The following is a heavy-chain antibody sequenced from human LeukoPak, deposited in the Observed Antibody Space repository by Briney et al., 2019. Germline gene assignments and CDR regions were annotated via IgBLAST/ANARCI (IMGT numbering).Heavy chain of an antibody. J-gene: IGHJ4*02. V-gene: IGHV3-30*03. CDR3: ARNGYCTNGVCYYDY. CDR2: ISYDGSNK. Sequence: GGSLRLSCAASGFTFSSYGMHWVRQAPGKGLEWVAVISYDGSNKYYADSVKGRFTISRDNSKNTLYLQMNSLRAEDTAVYYCARNGYCTNGVCYYDYWGQGTLVTVSS. D-gene: IGHD2-8*01. CDR1: GFTFSSYG.